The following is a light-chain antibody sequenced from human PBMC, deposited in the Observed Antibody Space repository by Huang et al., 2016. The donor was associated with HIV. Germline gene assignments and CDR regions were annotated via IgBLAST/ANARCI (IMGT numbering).Light chain of an antibody. CDR1: QGVNRY. CDR3: QQRSNWPPIT. V-gene: IGKV3-11*01. CDR2: DAS. Sequence: EIVLTQSPTTLSLSPGERATLSCRASQGVNRYLAWYQQKPGQAPRLLIYDASNRATGIPARFSGSGSGTDFTLTISSLEPEDFAVYYCQQRSNWPPITFGQGTRLEIK. J-gene: IGKJ5*01.